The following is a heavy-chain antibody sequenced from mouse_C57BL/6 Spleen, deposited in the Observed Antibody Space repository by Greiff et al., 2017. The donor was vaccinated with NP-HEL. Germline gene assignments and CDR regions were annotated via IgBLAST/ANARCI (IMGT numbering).Heavy chain of an antibody. V-gene: IGHV1-55*01. J-gene: IGHJ4*01. CDR3: ASMPYGSSYGYAMDY. CDR1: GYTFTSYW. CDR2: IYPGSGST. D-gene: IGHD1-1*01. Sequence: QVQLQQPGAELVKPGASVKMSCKASGYTFTSYWITWVKQRPGQGLEWIGDIYPGSGSTNYNEKFKSKATLTVDTSSSTAYMQLSSLTSEDSAVYYFASMPYGSSYGYAMDYWGQGTSVTVSS.